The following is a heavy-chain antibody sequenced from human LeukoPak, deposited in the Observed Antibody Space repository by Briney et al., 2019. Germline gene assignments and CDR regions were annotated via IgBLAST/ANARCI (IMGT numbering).Heavy chain of an antibody. J-gene: IGHJ3*02. Sequence: SQTLSLTCTVSGGSISSGGYYWSWIRQPPGKGLEWIGYIYHSGSTYYNPSLKSRVTISVDRSKDQFSLKLSSVTAADTAVYYCARDVVPAAIGNAFDIWGQGTMVTVSS. D-gene: IGHD2-2*01. CDR3: ARDVVPAAIGNAFDI. V-gene: IGHV4-30-2*01. CDR2: IYHSGST. CDR1: GGSISSGGYY.